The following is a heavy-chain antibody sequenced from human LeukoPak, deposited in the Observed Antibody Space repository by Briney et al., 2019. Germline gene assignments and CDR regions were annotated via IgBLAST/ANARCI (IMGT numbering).Heavy chain of an antibody. Sequence: SVKVSCKASGGTFSSYTISWVRQAPGQGLEWMGRIIPILGIANYAQKFQGRVTITADKSTSTAYMELSSLRSEDTAIYYCARAYSSSWYDYWGQGTLVTVSS. D-gene: IGHD6-13*01. CDR2: IIPILGIA. CDR3: ARAYSSSWYDY. CDR1: GGTFSSYT. V-gene: IGHV1-69*02. J-gene: IGHJ4*02.